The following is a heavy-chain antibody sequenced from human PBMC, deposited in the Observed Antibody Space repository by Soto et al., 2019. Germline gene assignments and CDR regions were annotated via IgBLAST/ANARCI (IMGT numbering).Heavy chain of an antibody. V-gene: IGHV3-53*01. CDR2: IYSGGST. J-gene: IGHJ6*01. CDR3: ARARGYSYGSGMDV. Sequence: PWGSLRISCASSGFTVSINYMNWVRQAPGKGLEWVSVIYSGGSTYYADSVKCRFTISRDNSKNTLYLQMNSLRAEDTAVYYCARARGYSYGSGMDVWGQGTPVTVSS. CDR1: GFTVSINY. D-gene: IGHD5-18*01.